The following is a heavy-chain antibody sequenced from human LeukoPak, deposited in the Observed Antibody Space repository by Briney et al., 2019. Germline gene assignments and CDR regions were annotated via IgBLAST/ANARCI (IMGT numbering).Heavy chain of an antibody. CDR3: ASERLNNAFDI. Sequence: ASVTLSCKASGYTFTGYYMHWVRQAPGQGLEWMGWIHPNSGGTISAQKFQGRLTMTRDTSISTAYMELSGLRSDDTAVYYCASERLNNAFDISREGRMVTVSS. J-gene: IGHJ3*02. D-gene: IGHD2-8*01. CDR1: GYTFTGYY. CDR2: IHPNSGGT. V-gene: IGHV1-2*02.